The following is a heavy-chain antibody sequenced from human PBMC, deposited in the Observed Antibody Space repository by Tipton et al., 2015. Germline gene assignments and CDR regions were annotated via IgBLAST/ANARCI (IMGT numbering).Heavy chain of an antibody. J-gene: IGHJ6*02. CDR3: ARDLEHGMDV. D-gene: IGHD5-24*01. CDR1: GGSVSSGSYY. CDR2: IYYSGNI. V-gene: IGHV4-61*01. Sequence: TLSLTCTVSGGSVSSGSYYWSWIRQPPGKELEWIGYIYYSGNINYNPSLTSRVSISVDTSKNQFSLKLNSVTAADTAVYYCARDLEHGMDVWGQGTTVTVSS.